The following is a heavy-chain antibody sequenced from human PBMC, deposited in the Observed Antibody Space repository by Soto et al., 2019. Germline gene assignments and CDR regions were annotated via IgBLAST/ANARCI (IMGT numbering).Heavy chain of an antibody. D-gene: IGHD3-9*01. CDR1: GGSFSGYY. CDR3: ARGGTYYDILTGYYQYRHPHNWFAP. J-gene: IGHJ5*02. CDR2: INHSGST. Sequence: SETLSLTCAVYGGSFSGYYWSWIRQPPGKGLEWIGEINHSGSTNYNPSLKSRVTISVDTSKNQFSLKLSSVTAADTAVYYCARGGTYYDILTGYYQYRHPHNWFAPWGQGTLVTVSS. V-gene: IGHV4-34*01.